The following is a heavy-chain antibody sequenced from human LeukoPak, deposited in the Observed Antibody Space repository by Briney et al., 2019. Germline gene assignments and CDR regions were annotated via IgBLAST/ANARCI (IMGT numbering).Heavy chain of an antibody. CDR2: ISGGGGRT. V-gene: IGHV3-23*01. CDR1: GFMFNKYG. Sequence: GGSLRLSRVASGFMFNKYGMSWVRQAPGKGLEWVSVISGGGGRTYYGDSVKGRFTISRDNSKNTVYLQMNSPRAEDTAVYYCAKDVRDIVVLIDTYMYWGQGTLVTVSS. D-gene: IGHD2-21*01. J-gene: IGHJ4*02. CDR3: AKDVRDIVVLIDTYMY.